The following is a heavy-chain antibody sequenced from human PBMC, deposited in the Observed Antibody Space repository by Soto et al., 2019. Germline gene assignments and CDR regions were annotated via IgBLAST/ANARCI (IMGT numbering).Heavy chain of an antibody. J-gene: IGHJ4*02. Sequence: EVQLLESGGGLVQPGGSLRLSCTASGFTFNTYAMIWVRQAPGKGLERVSAITGRGDSTYYADSVKGRFTISRDNSKNTLALQMNSLRGDDTAVYYCAKGSRTSRPYYFDYWGQGTLVTVSS. CDR3: AKGSRTSRPYYFDY. D-gene: IGHD2-8*01. CDR2: ITGRGDST. CDR1: GFTFNTYA. V-gene: IGHV3-23*01.